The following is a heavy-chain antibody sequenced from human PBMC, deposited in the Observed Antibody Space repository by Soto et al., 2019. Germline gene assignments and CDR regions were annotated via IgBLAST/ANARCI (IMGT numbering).Heavy chain of an antibody. Sequence: SVKVSCKASGGTFSSYAISWVRQAPGQGLEWMGGIIPIFGTANYAQKFQGRVTITADESTSTAYMELSSLRSEDTAVYYCARAYARYSSGWWGEGRENWFDPWGQGTLVT. V-gene: IGHV1-69*13. D-gene: IGHD6-19*01. CDR3: ARAYARYSSGWWGEGRENWFDP. CDR1: GGTFSSYA. J-gene: IGHJ5*02. CDR2: IIPIFGTA.